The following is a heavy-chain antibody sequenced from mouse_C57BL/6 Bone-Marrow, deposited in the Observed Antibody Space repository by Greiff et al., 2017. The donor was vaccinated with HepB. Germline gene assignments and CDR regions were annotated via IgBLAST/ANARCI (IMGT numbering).Heavy chain of an antibody. CDR3: ASGGQYYGSSAYYFDY. D-gene: IGHD1-1*01. Sequence: EVQLVESGGGLVKPGGSLKLSCAASGFTFSSYAMSWVRQTPEKRLEWVATISDGGSYTYYPDNVKGRFTISRDNTKNNLYLQISHLNSEDTAMYDCASGGQYYGSSAYYFDYWGQGTTLTVSS. J-gene: IGHJ2*01. V-gene: IGHV5-4*01. CDR1: GFTFSSYA. CDR2: ISDGGSYT.